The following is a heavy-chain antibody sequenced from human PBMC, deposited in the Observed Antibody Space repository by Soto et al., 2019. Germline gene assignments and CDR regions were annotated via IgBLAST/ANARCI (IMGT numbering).Heavy chain of an antibody. V-gene: IGHV3-23*01. CDR3: AKDLKGSSISSGTDAFDI. CDR1: GFTFSSYA. J-gene: IGHJ3*02. CDR2: ISGSGGST. Sequence: GGSLRLSCAASGFTFSSYAMSWVRQAPGKGLEWVSAISGSGGSTYYADSVKGRFTISRDNSKNTLYLQMNSLRAEDTAVYYCAKDLKGSSISSGTDAFDIWGQGTMVTVSS. D-gene: IGHD6-6*01.